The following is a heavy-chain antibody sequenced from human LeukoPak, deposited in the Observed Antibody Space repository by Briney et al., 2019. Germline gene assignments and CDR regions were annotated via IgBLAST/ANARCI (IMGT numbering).Heavy chain of an antibody. CDR2: ISDSGGVI. Sequence: GGSLRLSCAASGFNVNSFEMTWVRQAPGLELEFLSYISDSGGVIKYADSVKGRFIISRDSAENALYLQLNNLGADDTAVYFCAGGPQYTGSFPYWGQGTLVAVSS. CDR3: AGGPQYTGSFPY. J-gene: IGHJ4*02. V-gene: IGHV3-48*03. CDR1: GFNVNSFE. D-gene: IGHD1-26*01.